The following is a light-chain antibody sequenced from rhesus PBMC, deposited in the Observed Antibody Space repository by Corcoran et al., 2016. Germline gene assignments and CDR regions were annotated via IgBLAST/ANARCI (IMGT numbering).Light chain of an antibody. CDR1: QSVGSY. Sequence: ETVVTQSPATLSLSPGERATLSCRASQSVGSYLAWYQQKHGQAPRLLMYGASSRATGFPDRFSGSWSGTDFTLTISSLGPEDVGVYYCQQSSNLWTFGQGTKVEIK. V-gene: IGKV3-24*04. CDR2: GAS. J-gene: IGKJ1*01. CDR3: QQSSNLWT.